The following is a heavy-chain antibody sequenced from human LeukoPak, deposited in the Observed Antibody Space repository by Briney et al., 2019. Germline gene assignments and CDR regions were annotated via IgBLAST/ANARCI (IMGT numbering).Heavy chain of an antibody. J-gene: IGHJ4*02. Sequence: PSQTLSLTCTVSGGSISSGSYYWSWIRQPAGKGLEWIGRIYTSGSTNYNPSLKSRVTISVDTSKNQFSLKLSSVTAADTAVYYCARVPAHYDSSGYFDYWGQGTLVTVSS. CDR3: ARVPAHYDSSGYFDY. CDR2: IYTSGST. V-gene: IGHV4-61*02. CDR1: GGSISSGSYY. D-gene: IGHD3-22*01.